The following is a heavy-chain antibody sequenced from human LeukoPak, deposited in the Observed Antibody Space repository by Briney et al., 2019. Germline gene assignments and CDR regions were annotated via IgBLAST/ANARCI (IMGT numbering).Heavy chain of an antibody. D-gene: IGHD1-7*01. CDR1: GGSIRGADYY. CDR3: ARVELRRGLRWFDP. CDR2: IYYSGST. V-gene: IGHV4-31*03. Sequence: SETLSLTCTVSGGSIRGADYYWSWIRQHPGKGLEWIGYIYYSGSTYYSPSLKSRITMSVDTSKNHFSLKLTSVTAADTAVYYCARVELRRGLRWFDPWGQGTLVPVSS. J-gene: IGHJ5*02.